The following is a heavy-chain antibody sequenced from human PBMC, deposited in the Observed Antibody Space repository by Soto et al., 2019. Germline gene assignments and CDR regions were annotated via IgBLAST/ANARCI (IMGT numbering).Heavy chain of an antibody. J-gene: IGHJ4*02. Sequence: QVQLQESGPGLVKPSQTLSLTCTVSGGSINSGGYYWSWIRQHPGQGLEWIGYIYYSGTTYYNPSLKSRVTISLDTSEIQFSLKLSSVTAADTAVYYCARTDSSGYYVGYWGQGTLVTVSS. CDR1: GGSINSGGYY. CDR3: ARTDSSGYYVGY. CDR2: IYYSGTT. D-gene: IGHD3-22*01. V-gene: IGHV4-31*03.